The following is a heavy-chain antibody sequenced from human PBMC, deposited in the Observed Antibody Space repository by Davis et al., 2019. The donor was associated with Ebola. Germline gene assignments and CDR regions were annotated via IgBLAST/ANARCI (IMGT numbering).Heavy chain of an antibody. CDR2: ISYDGSNK. V-gene: IGHV3-30*18. D-gene: IGHD2-15*01. J-gene: IGHJ6*02. Sequence: GESLKISCAASGFTFSGYGMHWVRQAPGKGLAWVAVISYDGSNKYYADSVKGRFTISRDNSKNTLYLQMNSLRAEDPAVYYCAKDGMTYCSGGSCYPYGMDVWGQGTTVTVSS. CDR3: AKDGMTYCSGGSCYPYGMDV. CDR1: GFTFSGYG.